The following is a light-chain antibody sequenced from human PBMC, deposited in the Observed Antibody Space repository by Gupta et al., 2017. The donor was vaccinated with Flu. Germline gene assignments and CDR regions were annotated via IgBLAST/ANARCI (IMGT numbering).Light chain of an antibody. Sequence: SVLTQPPSASGTPGQRATISCSGSTSNIGSNTVNWYQQPQATANNLLIDSNNQRPGGAADRFSGYTAGTAASLDTGGLESEEEDDYYCAEWEDRLDGGVFGGGTKLTVL. V-gene: IGLV1-44*01. CDR2: SNN. CDR3: AEWEDRLDGGV. CDR1: TSNIGSNT. J-gene: IGLJ3*02.